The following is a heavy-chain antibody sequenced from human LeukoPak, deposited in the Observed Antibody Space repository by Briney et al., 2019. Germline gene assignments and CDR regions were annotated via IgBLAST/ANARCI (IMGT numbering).Heavy chain of an antibody. Sequence: ASVKVSCKASGYTFTSYDIDWVRQATGQGLEWMGWMNPNSANTGYAQNFQGRVTMTRNTSISTAYMELSSLRSEDTAVYYCAIRFSRGSGSSIDYWGQGTLVTGSS. CDR3: AIRFSRGSGSSIDY. CDR1: GYTFTSYD. J-gene: IGHJ4*02. V-gene: IGHV1-8*01. CDR2: MNPNSANT. D-gene: IGHD3-10*01.